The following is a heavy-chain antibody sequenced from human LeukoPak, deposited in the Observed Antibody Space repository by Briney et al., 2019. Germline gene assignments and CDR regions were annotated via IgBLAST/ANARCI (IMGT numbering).Heavy chain of an antibody. D-gene: IGHD3-22*01. V-gene: IGHV1-2*02. CDR3: ARVPTSTYYYDSSGYFDY. CDR1: GYTFTGYY. CDR2: INPNSGGT. J-gene: IGHJ4*02. Sequence: GASVKVSCKASGYTFTGYYMHWVRQAPGQGLEWMGWINPNSGGTNYAQKFQGRVTMTRDTSISTTYMELSRLRSEDTDVYYCARVPTSTYYYDSSGYFDYWGQGTLVSVSS.